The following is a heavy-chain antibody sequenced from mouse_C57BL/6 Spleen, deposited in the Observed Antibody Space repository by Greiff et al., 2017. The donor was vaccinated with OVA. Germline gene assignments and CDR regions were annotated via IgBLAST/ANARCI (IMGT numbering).Heavy chain of an antibody. J-gene: IGHJ2*01. CDR2: IYPRDGST. Sequence: QVQLKESGPELVKPGASVKLSCKASGYTFTSYDINWVKQRPGQGLEWIGWIYPRDGSTKYNEKFKGKATLTVDTSSSTAYMELHSLTSEDSAVYFCARQVEGYYFDYWGQGTTLTVSS. V-gene: IGHV1-85*01. CDR3: ARQVEGYYFDY. D-gene: IGHD1-1*01. CDR1: GYTFTSYD.